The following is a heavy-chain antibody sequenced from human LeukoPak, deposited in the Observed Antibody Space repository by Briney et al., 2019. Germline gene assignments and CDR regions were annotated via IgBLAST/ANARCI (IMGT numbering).Heavy chain of an antibody. J-gene: IGHJ6*03. CDR2: IKWNGGST. CDR3: ARDPYSGNYGAYYYSYMDV. D-gene: IGHD1-26*01. Sequence: GGSLRLSCAASGFTFDDYGMSWVRQAPGTGLEWIAGIKWNGGSTGYADSVKGRFTISRDNAKSSLYLQMDSLRAEDTAVYYCARDPYSGNYGAYYYSYMDVWGKGTTVTVSS. V-gene: IGHV3-20*04. CDR1: GFTFDDYG.